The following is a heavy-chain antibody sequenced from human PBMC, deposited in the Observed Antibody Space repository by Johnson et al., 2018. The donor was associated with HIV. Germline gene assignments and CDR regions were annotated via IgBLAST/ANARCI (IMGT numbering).Heavy chain of an antibody. J-gene: IGHJ3*02. V-gene: IGHV3-30*19. Sequence: QVQLVESGGGVVQPGGSLRLSCAASGFTFSSYGMHWVRQAPGKGLEWVAVISYDGSNKYYADSVKGRFTISRDNSRNTLYLQMNSLTAEDTAVYYCAKPRSLWLEGAFDIWGQGTMVTVAS. CDR3: AKPRSLWLEGAFDI. CDR1: GFTFSSYG. D-gene: IGHD3-10*01. CDR2: ISYDGSNK.